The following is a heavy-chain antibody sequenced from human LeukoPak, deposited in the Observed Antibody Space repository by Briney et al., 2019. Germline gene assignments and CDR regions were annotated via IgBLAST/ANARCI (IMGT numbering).Heavy chain of an antibody. CDR3: ARTSRGYSSGWYYFDY. Sequence: SETLSLTCTVSGGSISSYYWSLIRQPPGKGLEWIGYIYYSGSTNYNPSLKSRVTISVDTSKNQFSLKLSSVTAADTAVYYCARTSRGYSSGWYYFDYWGQGTLVTVSS. CDR2: IYYSGST. V-gene: IGHV4-59*01. D-gene: IGHD6-19*01. J-gene: IGHJ4*02. CDR1: GGSISSYY.